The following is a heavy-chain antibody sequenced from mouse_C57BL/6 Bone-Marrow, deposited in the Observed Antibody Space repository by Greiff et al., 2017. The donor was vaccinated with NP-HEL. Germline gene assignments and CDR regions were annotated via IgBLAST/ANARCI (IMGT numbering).Heavy chain of an antibody. D-gene: IGHD1-1*01. CDR1: GYTFTTYW. CDR2: IDPSDSYT. J-gene: IGHJ3*01. Sequence: VQLQQPGAELVKPGASVKLSCKASGYTFTTYWMQWVKQRPGQGLEWIGEIDPSDSYTNYNQKFKGKATLTVDTSSSTATLQLSSLTSAHSAVTYFPRPASSCRSYEFAYSRPGTLVPLSP. V-gene: IGHV1-50*01. CDR3: PRPASSCRSYEFAY.